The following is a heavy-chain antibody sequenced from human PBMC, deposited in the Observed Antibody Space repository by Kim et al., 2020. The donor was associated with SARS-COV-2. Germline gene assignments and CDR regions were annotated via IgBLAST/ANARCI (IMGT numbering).Heavy chain of an antibody. Sequence: GESLKISCKGSGYRFSDYWISWVRQRPGRGLEWMARIDPSDSYVNYSPSFRGLVSISSDESLKTVYLQWASLKTSDSGFYYCATFNYGYDDYWGQGTLVTVSS. D-gene: IGHD5-12*01. CDR2: IDPSDSYV. V-gene: IGHV5-10-1*01. CDR1: GYRFSDYW. J-gene: IGHJ4*02. CDR3: ATFNYGYDDY.